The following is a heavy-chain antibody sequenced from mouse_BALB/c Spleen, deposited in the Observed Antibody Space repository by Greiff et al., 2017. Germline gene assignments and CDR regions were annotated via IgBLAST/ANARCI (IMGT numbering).Heavy chain of an antibody. V-gene: IGHV3-2*02. D-gene: IGHD2-4*01. CDR3: AREGYDYEGRGYAMDY. J-gene: IGHJ4*01. CDR1: GYSITSDYA. Sequence: DVKLQESGPGLVKPSQSLSLTCTVTGYSITSDYAWNWIRQFPGNKLEWMGYISYSGSTSYNPSLKSRISITRDTSKNQFFLQLNSVTTEDTATYYCAREGYDYEGRGYAMDYWGQGTSVTVSS. CDR2: ISYSGST.